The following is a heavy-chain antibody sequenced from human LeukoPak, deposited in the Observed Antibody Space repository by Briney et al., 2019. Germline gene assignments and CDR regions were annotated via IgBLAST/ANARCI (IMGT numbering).Heavy chain of an antibody. D-gene: IGHD3-10*01. CDR3: AGDYGSGSYRFDY. CDR2: IYYSGST. V-gene: IGHV4-59*12. CDR1: GGSISSYS. J-gene: IGHJ4*02. Sequence: SETLSLTCTVSGGSISSYSWSWVRQPPGRGLEWIGYIYYSGSTTYNPSLKSRVTISLDTSKNQFSLMLNSVTAADTAVYYCAGDYGSGSYRFDYWGQGTLVTVSS.